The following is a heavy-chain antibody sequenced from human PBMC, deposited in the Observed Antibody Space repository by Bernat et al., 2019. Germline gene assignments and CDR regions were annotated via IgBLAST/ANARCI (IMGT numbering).Heavy chain of an antibody. V-gene: IGHV1-69*01. CDR1: GGTFSSYA. CDR2: IIPIFGTA. J-gene: IGHJ5*02. Sequence: QVQLVQSGAEVKKPGSSVKVSCKASGGTFSSYAISWVRQAPGQGLEWMGGIIPIFGTANYAQKFQGRVTITADESTSTAYMELSSLRSEDTAVYYCARGGRAYDFWSGYQTYNWFDPWGQGTLVTVSS. CDR3: ARGGRAYDFWSGYQTYNWFDP. D-gene: IGHD3-3*01.